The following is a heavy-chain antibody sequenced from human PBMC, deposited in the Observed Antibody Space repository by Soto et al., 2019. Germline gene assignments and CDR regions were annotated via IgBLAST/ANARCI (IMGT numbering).Heavy chain of an antibody. D-gene: IGHD3-3*01. CDR1: GYSFTSYW. CDR2: IYPGDSDT. J-gene: IGHJ5*02. Sequence: GESLKISCKGSGYSFTSYWIGWVRQMPGKGLEWMGIIYPGDSDTRYSPSFQGQVTISADKSISTAYLQWSSLKASDTAMYYCARLQQPGITIFGVAPGWFDPWGQGTLVTVSS. CDR3: ARLQQPGITIFGVAPGWFDP. V-gene: IGHV5-51*01.